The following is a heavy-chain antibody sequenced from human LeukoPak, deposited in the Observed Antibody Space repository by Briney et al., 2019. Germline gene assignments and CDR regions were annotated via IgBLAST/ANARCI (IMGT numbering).Heavy chain of an antibody. CDR1: GFTFSSYA. CDR2: ISGSGGST. D-gene: IGHD3-3*01. CDR3: AKVRFLEWLYGPYYFDY. J-gene: IGHJ4*02. V-gene: IGHV3-23*01. Sequence: GGSLRLSCAASGFTFSSYAMSWVRQAPGKGLEWVSAISGSGGSTYYADSVKGRLTISRDNSKNTLYLQMNSLRAEDTAVYYCAKVRFLEWLYGPYYFDYWGQGTLVTVSS.